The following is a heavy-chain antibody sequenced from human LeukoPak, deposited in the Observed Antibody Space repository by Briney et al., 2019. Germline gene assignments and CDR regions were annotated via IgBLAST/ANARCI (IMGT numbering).Heavy chain of an antibody. D-gene: IGHD3-16*01. Sequence: ASVKVSCKASGHTFTDYYIHWVRQAPGQGLEWMGWINPNSDDTYYAQKFQGRVTMTRDTSISTAYMELRSLRSDDTAVYYCARDTKRSRARWENLGIDPWGQGTLVTVSS. J-gene: IGHJ5*02. CDR1: GHTFTDYY. V-gene: IGHV1-2*02. CDR2: INPNSDDT. CDR3: ARDTKRSRARWENLGIDP.